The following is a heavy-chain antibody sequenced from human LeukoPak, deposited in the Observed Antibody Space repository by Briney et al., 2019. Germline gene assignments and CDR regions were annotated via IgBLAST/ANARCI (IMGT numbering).Heavy chain of an antibody. CDR1: GGSISSYY. CDR3: ARETRLHSGGYSNDAFDI. Sequence: PSETLSLTCTVSGGSISSYYWSWIRQPPGKGLEWIGYISYSGSTDYNPSLKSRVTISLDTSKNQFSLRLSSVTVADTAVYYCARETRLHSGGYSNDAFDIWGQGTMVTVSS. D-gene: IGHD1-26*01. V-gene: IGHV4-59*01. J-gene: IGHJ3*02. CDR2: ISYSGST.